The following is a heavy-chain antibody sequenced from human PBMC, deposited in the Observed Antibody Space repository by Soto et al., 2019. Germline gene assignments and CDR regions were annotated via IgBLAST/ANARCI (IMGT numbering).Heavy chain of an antibody. J-gene: IGHJ5*02. CDR3: VRDRAAAGRRWFDP. CDR2: IYSSGSS. CDR1: SGSISDNY. V-gene: IGHV4-4*07. D-gene: IGHD6-13*01. Sequence: SEPLSLTGTVSSGSISDNYWSWIRHTAGKGLEWIGRIYSSGSSNYNPSLRSRVTMSVDTSKNQFSLRLSSVTAADTAVYYCVRDRAAAGRRWFDPWGQGTLVTVSS.